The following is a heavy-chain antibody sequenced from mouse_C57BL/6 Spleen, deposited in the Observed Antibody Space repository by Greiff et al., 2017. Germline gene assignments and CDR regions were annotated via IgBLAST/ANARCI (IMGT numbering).Heavy chain of an antibody. CDR3: ARGGFTTVDFDY. Sequence: QVQLQQPGAELVRPGTSVKLSCKASGYTFTSYWMHWVKQRPGQGLEWIGEIDPSDSYTNYNQKFKGKATLTVDTSSSTAYMQLSSLTSEDSAVYYCARGGFTTVDFDYWGQGTTLTVSS. V-gene: IGHV1-59*01. CDR2: IDPSDSYT. CDR1: GYTFTSYW. D-gene: IGHD1-1*01. J-gene: IGHJ2*01.